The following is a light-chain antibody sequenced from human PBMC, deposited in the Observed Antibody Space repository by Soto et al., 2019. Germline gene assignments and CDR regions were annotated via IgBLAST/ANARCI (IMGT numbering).Light chain of an antibody. CDR2: GAS. V-gene: IGKV3-20*01. CDR1: QSVSSDY. Sequence: EIVLTQSPDTLSLSPGERATLSCRASQSVSSDYLVWYQQKPGQAPPLLIYGASRRATGIPKRFSGSGSGADFILTISRLGLEDFAVYYCQHYDNSPPSVTFGPATKVDIK. CDR3: QHYDNSPPSVT. J-gene: IGKJ3*01.